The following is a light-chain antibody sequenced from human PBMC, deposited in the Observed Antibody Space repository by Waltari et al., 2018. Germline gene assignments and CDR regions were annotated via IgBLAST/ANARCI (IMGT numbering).Light chain of an antibody. J-gene: IGKJ1*01. CDR3: QQYYSTPPT. V-gene: IGKV4-1*01. Sequence: DIVMTQSPDSLAVSLGERVTINCKSSQSVLYSSNNKNYLAWYQQKPGQPAKLLIYWASTRESGVPDRFSGSGSGTDFTLTISSLQAEDVAVYYCQQYYSTPPTFGQGTKVEIK. CDR2: WAS. CDR1: QSVLYSSNNKNY.